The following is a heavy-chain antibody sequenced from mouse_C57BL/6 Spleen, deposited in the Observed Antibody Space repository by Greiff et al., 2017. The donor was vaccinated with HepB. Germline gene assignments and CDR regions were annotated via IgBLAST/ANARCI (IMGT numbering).Heavy chain of an antibody. J-gene: IGHJ2*01. D-gene: IGHD4-1*01. V-gene: IGHV14-4*01. CDR2: IDPENGDT. Sequence: VQLQQSGAELVRPGASVKLSCTASGFNIKDDYMHWVKQRPEQGLEWIGWIDPENGDTEYASKFQGKATITADTSSNTAYLQLSSLTSEDTAVYYCTSNWALDYWGQGTTLTVSS. CDR3: TSNWALDY. CDR1: GFNIKDDY.